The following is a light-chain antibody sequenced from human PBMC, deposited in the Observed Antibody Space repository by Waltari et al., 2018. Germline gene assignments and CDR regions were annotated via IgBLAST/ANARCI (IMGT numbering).Light chain of an antibody. CDR2: GAS. CDR1: QSVISSY. CDR3: QQYGSSPYT. J-gene: IGKJ2*01. Sequence: EIVLTQSPGPLSLSLAERATLSCRASQSVISSYLAWYQQKPGQAPRLLMYGASSRATGIPDRFSGRGSGTDFTLSISRLEPEDFAVYYCQQYGSSPYTFGQGTKLEIK. V-gene: IGKV3-20*01.